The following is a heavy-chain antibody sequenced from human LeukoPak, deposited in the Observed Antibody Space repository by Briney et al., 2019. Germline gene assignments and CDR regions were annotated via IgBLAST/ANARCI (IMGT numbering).Heavy chain of an antibody. CDR3: ARTTELWDAFDI. J-gene: IGHJ3*02. D-gene: IGHD3-16*01. V-gene: IGHV3-33*01. Sequence: GGSLRLSCAASGXTFSSYGVHWVRQAPGKGLEWVAVIWYDGSNKYYADSVKGRFTISRDNSKNTLYLQMNSLRAEDTAVYYCARTTELWDAFDIWGQGTMVTVSS. CDR2: IWYDGSNK. CDR1: GXTFSSYG.